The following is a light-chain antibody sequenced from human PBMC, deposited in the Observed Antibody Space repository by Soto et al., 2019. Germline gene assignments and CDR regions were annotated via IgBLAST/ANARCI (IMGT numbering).Light chain of an antibody. CDR3: QQSYSTPRT. CDR1: QSISDW. J-gene: IGKJ1*01. CDR2: DAS. V-gene: IGKV1-39*01. Sequence: DIQMTQSPSTLSASVGARVPITCRASQSISDWLAWFQLKPGKAPKVLIWDASSLQGGVPSRFSGSGSGTDFTLTISSLQPEDFATYYCQQSYSTPRTFGQGTKVDI.